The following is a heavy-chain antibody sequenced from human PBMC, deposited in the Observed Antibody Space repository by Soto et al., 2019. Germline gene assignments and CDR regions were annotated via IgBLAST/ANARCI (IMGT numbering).Heavy chain of an antibody. D-gene: IGHD3-10*01. CDR1: GVTFSSYA. Sequence: GGALRLSGAASGVTFSSYARHWVGQAPGKGLEWVAVISYDGSNKYYADSVKGRFTISRDNSKNTLYLQMNSLRAEDTAVYYCVRGVINRHYYGMDVWGQGTTVTVSS. CDR3: VRGVINRHYYGMDV. CDR2: ISYDGSNK. J-gene: IGHJ6*02. V-gene: IGHV3-30-3*01.